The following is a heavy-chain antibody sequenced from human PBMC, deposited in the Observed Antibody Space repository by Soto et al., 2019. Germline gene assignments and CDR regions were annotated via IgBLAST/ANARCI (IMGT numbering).Heavy chain of an antibody. D-gene: IGHD1-7*01. J-gene: IGHJ4*02. Sequence: GGSLRLSCAASGFTYSTYTMHWVRQAPGKGLELVAVISYDGNNKFYADSVKGRFTISRDSTKQTLYLQMNSLRPDDTAMYYCARDGVSLTEYTWNYGTYIDYWGQGALVTVSS. CDR1: GFTYSTYT. CDR2: ISYDGNNK. V-gene: IGHV3-30-3*01. CDR3: ARDGVSLTEYTWNYGTYIDY.